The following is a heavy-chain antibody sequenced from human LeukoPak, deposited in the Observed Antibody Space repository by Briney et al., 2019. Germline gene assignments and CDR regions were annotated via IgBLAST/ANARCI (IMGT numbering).Heavy chain of an antibody. CDR1: GFTFSDYY. V-gene: IGHV3-11*01. D-gene: IGHD3-9*01. J-gene: IGHJ4*02. CDR3: ARVIFSYFDPFDC. CDR2: ISSSGSTI. Sequence: GGSLRLSCAASGFTFSDYYMSWIRQAPGKGLEWVSYISSSGSTIYYADSVKGRFTISRDNAKNSLYLQMNSLRAEDTAVYYCARVIFSYFDPFDCWGQGTLVTVSS.